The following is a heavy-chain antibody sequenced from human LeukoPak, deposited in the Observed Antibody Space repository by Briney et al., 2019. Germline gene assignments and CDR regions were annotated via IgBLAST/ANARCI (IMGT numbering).Heavy chain of an antibody. CDR3: AKALGYRSSTSCYDYFDS. CDR2: ISWNSGSI. CDR1: GFTFADYA. D-gene: IGHD2-2*01. J-gene: IGHJ4*02. Sequence: PGGSLRLSCAASGFTFADYAMHWVRQAPGKGLEWVSGISWNSGSIGYADSVKGRFTISRDNAKNSLYLQMNSLRAEDTALYYCAKALGYRSSTSCYDYFDSWGQGTLVTVSS. V-gene: IGHV3-9*01.